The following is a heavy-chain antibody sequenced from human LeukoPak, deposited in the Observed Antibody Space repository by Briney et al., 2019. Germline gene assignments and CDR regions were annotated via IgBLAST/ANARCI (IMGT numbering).Heavy chain of an antibody. D-gene: IGHD3-22*01. V-gene: IGHV4-39*01. Sequence: SETLSLTCSVSNASIISSSHYWGWIRQPPGKGLGWIGSIYYRGRTYYNPSLKIRVTISADTSKNQFSLNLNSVTASDTAVYYCARQKILDDNYDSSGYYVDQWGQGSLVTVSS. CDR3: ARQKILDDNYDSSGYYVDQ. CDR2: IYYRGRT. J-gene: IGHJ4*02. CDR1: NASIISSSHY.